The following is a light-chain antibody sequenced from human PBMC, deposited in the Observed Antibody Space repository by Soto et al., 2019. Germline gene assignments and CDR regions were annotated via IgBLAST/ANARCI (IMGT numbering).Light chain of an antibody. CDR2: GAS. V-gene: IGKV3-20*01. CDR1: QTIINTF. J-gene: IGKJ4*01. CDR3: QQYCVSPT. Sequence: EIVLTQSPGTLSLSPGERATLSCRASQTIINTFLAWYQQRPGQAPRLLIYGASGRAAGIPDRFSGSGSGTAFNLSISRLEHEGFAVYYCQQYCVSPTFGGGTKVEIK.